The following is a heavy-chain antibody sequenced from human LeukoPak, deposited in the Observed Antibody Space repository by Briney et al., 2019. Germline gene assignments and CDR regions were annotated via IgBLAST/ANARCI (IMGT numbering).Heavy chain of an antibody. J-gene: IGHJ4*02. Sequence: PVASVKVSCKASGFTFTSYGFSWVRQAPGQGLEWMGWISANNGNTIYAQKVQGRVTMTTDTSSTTAYMELRSLRSDDTAVYYCARDLLAVIPSFSGEYWGQGTLVIVSS. CDR2: ISANNGNT. CDR3: ARDLLAVIPSFSGEY. CDR1: GFTFTSYG. V-gene: IGHV1-18*01. D-gene: IGHD3-9*01.